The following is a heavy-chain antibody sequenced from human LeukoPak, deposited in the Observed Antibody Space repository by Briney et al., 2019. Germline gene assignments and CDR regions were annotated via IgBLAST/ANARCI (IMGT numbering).Heavy chain of an antibody. CDR2: LKSDGRST. CDR3: ATDVAPLDWLDV. J-gene: IGHJ6*02. Sequence: PGGSLRLSWAASGFTLTTYWMHWVRQAPGKGRVWVSRLKSDGRSTSYADSVKGRFTISRDNAKNTLYLQLNSLRAEDTAVYYCATDVAPLDWLDVWGQGTTVTVSS. V-gene: IGHV3-74*01. D-gene: IGHD3-9*01. CDR1: GFTLTTYW.